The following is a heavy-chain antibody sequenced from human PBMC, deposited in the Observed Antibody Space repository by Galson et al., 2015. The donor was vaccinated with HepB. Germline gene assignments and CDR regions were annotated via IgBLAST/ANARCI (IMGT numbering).Heavy chain of an antibody. V-gene: IGHV3-43*01. CDR3: AKDRWRQLTEGSYYFDY. J-gene: IGHJ4*02. Sequence: SLRLSCAASGFTFDDYTMHWVRQAPGKGLEWVSLISWDGGSTYYADSVKGRFTISRDNSKNSLYLQMNSLRTEDTALYYCAKDRWRQLTEGSYYFDYWGQGTLVTVSS. CDR1: GFTFDDYT. CDR2: ISWDGGST. D-gene: IGHD2-15*01.